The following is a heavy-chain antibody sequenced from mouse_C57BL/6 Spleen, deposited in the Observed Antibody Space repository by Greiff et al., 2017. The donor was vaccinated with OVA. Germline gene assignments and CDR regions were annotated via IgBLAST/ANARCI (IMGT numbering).Heavy chain of an antibody. CDR3: ARRYDYDGAWFAY. V-gene: IGHV5-4*03. D-gene: IGHD2-4*01. CDR1: GFTFSSYA. J-gene: IGHJ3*01. Sequence: EVKLVESGGGLVKPGGSLKLSCAASGFTFSSYAMSWVRQTPEKRLEWVATISDGGSYTYYPDNVMGRFTISRDNAKNNLYLQMSHLKSEDTAMYYCARRYDYDGAWFAYWGQGTLVTVSA. CDR2: ISDGGSYT.